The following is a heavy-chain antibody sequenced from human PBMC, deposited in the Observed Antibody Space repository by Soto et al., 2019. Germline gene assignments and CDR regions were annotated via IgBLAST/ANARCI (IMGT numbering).Heavy chain of an antibody. CDR1: GFTFSSYG. V-gene: IGHV3-30*03. Sequence: GGSLRLSCAVSGFTFSSYGMHWVRQAPGKGLEWVAHISYDGSNKYYADSVKGRFTISRDNAKNMLYLQMNSLRADDTAIYYCARVQLRSTGWYPWGQGTLVTVSS. CDR2: ISYDGSNK. J-gene: IGHJ5*02. CDR3: ARVQLRSTGWYP. D-gene: IGHD6-19*01.